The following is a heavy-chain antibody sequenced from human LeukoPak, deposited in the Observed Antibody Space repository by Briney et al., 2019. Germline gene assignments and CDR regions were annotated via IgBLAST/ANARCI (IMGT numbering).Heavy chain of an antibody. J-gene: IGHJ4*02. CDR1: GGSISSSNYY. CDR3: ARHRRGDCSSASCYTDY. CDR2: ISYSGTT. D-gene: IGHD2-2*02. V-gene: IGHV4-39*01. Sequence: SETLSLTCIVSGGSISSSNYYWGWIRQPPGKGLEWIGSISYSGTTYYNPSLNSRVTISVDTSKNQFSLRLSSVTVADTAVYYCARHRRGDCSSASCYTDYWGQGTLVTVSS.